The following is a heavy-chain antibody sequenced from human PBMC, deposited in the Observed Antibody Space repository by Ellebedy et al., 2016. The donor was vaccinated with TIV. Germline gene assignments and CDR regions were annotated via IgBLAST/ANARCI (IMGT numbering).Heavy chain of an antibody. Sequence: SETLSLTCTVSGGSISSSDYYWGWIRQPPGKGLEWIGSIDYSGNTYYNPSLKSRVTISVDTSKNQFSLNLSSVTAADTAVYFCGRVFRFLGLFDPWGQGTLVTVSS. CDR2: IDYSGNT. V-gene: IGHV4-39*07. D-gene: IGHD3-3*01. CDR3: GRVFRFLGLFDP. CDR1: GGSISSSDYY. J-gene: IGHJ5*02.